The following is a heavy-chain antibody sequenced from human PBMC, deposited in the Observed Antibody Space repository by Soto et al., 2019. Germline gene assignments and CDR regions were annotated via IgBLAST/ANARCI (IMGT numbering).Heavy chain of an antibody. CDR2: ISYDGSNK. V-gene: IGHV3-30*18. CDR3: AKDSGQLPAYLDY. CDR1: GFTFSNYD. Sequence: QVQLVESGGGVVQPGRSPRLSCAASGFTFSNYDMHWVRQAPGKGLEWVTVISYDGSNKYYADSVKGRFTIARDNSKNTLYLQMNTLRPEDTAVYYCAKDSGQLPAYLDYWGQGTLVTVSS. D-gene: IGHD2-2*01. J-gene: IGHJ4*02.